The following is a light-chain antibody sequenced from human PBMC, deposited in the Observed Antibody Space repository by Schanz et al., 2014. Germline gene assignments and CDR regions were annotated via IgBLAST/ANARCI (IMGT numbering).Light chain of an antibody. V-gene: IGKV1-27*01. Sequence: DILMTQSPSSLSASVGDRVTITCRASQGIRNSLAWYQQKAGKPPQLLIGAATTLQSGVPSRFSGSESGTEFTLTISSLQPEDVATYYCQKYDGAPWTFGQGTKVEIK. J-gene: IGKJ1*01. CDR1: QGIRNS. CDR3: QKYDGAPWT. CDR2: AAT.